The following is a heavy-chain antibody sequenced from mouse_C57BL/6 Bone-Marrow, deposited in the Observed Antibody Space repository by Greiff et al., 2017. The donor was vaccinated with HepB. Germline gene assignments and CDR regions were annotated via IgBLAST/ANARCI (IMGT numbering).Heavy chain of an antibody. Sequence: QVQLQQPGAELVRPGTSVKLSCKASGYTFTSYWMHWVKQRPGQGLEWLGVIDPSDSYTNYNQKFKGKATLTVDTSSSTAYMQLSSLTSEDSAVYYCASRSQTQMYDYGSSYGYWYFDVWGTGTTVTVSS. CDR1: GYTFTSYW. J-gene: IGHJ1*03. CDR3: ASRSQTQMYDYGSSYGYWYFDV. D-gene: IGHD1-1*01. CDR2: IDPSDSYT. V-gene: IGHV1-59*01.